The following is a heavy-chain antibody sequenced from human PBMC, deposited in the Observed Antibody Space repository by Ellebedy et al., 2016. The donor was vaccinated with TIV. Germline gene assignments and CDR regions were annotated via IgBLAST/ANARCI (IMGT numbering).Heavy chain of an antibody. CDR1: GGTFSGYS. CDR3: ARTEKYSSARYDFDY. Sequence: SVKVSCXASGGTFSGYSISWVRQAPGQGLEWMGGISPIFGTAHYAQKFQSRVTITADESTSSVYMDLSSLRSEDTAVYYCARTEKYSSARYDFDYWGQGTLVTVSS. J-gene: IGHJ4*02. CDR2: ISPIFGTA. D-gene: IGHD6-25*01. V-gene: IGHV1-69*13.